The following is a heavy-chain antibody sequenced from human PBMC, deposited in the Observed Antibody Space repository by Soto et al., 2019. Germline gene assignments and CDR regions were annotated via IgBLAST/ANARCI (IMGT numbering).Heavy chain of an antibody. V-gene: IGHV3-33*01. Sequence: LRRSCAASGFTFSSYGMHWVRQAPGKGLEWVAVIWYDGSYKYYADSVKGRFTISRDNSKNTLYLLINSLRAEDTAVYYCAGDPSTNSWYRFDLWGRGTLVTVSS. CDR1: GFTFSSYG. D-gene: IGHD6-13*01. J-gene: IGHJ2*01. CDR3: AGDPSTNSWYRFDL. CDR2: IWYDGSYK.